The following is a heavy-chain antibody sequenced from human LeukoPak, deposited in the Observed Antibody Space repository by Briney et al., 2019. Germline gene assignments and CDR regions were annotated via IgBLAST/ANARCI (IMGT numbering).Heavy chain of an antibody. J-gene: IGHJ4*02. CDR1: GFTFSSYW. Sequence: PGGSLRLSCAASGFTFSSYWMSWVRQAPGKGLEWVANIKQDGSEKYYVDSVKGRFTISRDNAKNSLYLQMNSLRAEDTAVYYCAKVQWLVRGGYDFDYWGQGTLVTVSS. CDR2: IKQDGSEK. V-gene: IGHV3-7*03. CDR3: AKVQWLVRGGYDFDY. D-gene: IGHD6-19*01.